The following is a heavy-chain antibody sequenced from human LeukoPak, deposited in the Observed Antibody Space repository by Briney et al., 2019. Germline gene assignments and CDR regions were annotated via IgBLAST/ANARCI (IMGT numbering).Heavy chain of an antibody. CDR1: GVSISSSSYS. Sequence: SETLSLTCTVSGVSISSSSYSWGWIRQPPGKGLEWIGIVSYGGSTHYNPSLRSRVYISVDTSKNQFSLKLSSVTAADTAAYYCARHSGLGVVSPYSDYWGQGTLVTVSS. D-gene: IGHD3-22*01. CDR2: VSYGGST. CDR3: ARHSGLGVVSPYSDY. V-gene: IGHV4-39*01. J-gene: IGHJ4*02.